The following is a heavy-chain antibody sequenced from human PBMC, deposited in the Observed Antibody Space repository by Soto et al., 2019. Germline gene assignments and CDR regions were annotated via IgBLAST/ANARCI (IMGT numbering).Heavy chain of an antibody. V-gene: IGHV4-59*01. CDR2: IYYSGST. CDR3: AREHPYYDFWSGYLYGMDV. CDR1: GGSIISYY. Sequence: LSLTCTVSGGSIISYYWSWIRQPPGKGLEWIGYIYYSGSTNYNPSLKSRVTISVDTSKNQFSLKLSSVTAADTAVYYCAREHPYYDFWSGYLYGMDVWGQGTMVTVSS. J-gene: IGHJ6*02. D-gene: IGHD3-3*01.